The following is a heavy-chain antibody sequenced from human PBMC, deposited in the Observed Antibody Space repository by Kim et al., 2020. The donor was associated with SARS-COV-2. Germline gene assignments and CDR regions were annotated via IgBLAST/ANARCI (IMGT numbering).Heavy chain of an antibody. CDR2: LSGSGGST. CDR1: GFTFSSYA. D-gene: IGHD3-22*01. Sequence: GGSLRLSCAASGFTFSSYAITWVRQAPGKGPEPVSDLSGSGGSTYYADSVKDRFTISRDNPKNTLYLKMKSLRAEDKTVYYCARPHTTMILMVMHDAFDIGGQGTMVTDSS. J-gene: IGHJ3*02. V-gene: IGHV3-23*01. CDR3: ARPHTTMILMVMHDAFDI.